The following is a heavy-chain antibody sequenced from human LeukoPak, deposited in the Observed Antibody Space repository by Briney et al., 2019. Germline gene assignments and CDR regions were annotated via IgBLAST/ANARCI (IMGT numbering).Heavy chain of an antibody. CDR3: AKDRWDDTQGPFDY. V-gene: IGHV3-9*01. CDR2: ICWNSGSI. J-gene: IGHJ4*02. D-gene: IGHD1-26*01. Sequence: SGGSLRLSCAASGFTFDEYAMHWVRQAPEKGLEWVSGICWNSGSIGYADSVKGRFTISRDNAKNSLYLQMNSLRAEDTALYYCAKDRWDDTQGPFDYWGRGTLVTVSS. CDR1: GFTFDEYA.